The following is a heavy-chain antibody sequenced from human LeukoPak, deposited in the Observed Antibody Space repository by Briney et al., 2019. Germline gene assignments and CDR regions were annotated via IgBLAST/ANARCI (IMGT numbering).Heavy chain of an antibody. Sequence: GGSLRLSCSASGFTFSSYAMHWVRQPPGNGLEYVSTISNYGGTTYYADSVKGRFTISRDNAKNTLYLQMNSLRAEDTAVYYCARVVGSTMRAPFDFWGQGMLVTVSS. D-gene: IGHD1-26*01. CDR3: ARVVGSTMRAPFDF. CDR1: GFTFSSYA. J-gene: IGHJ4*02. CDR2: ISNYGGTT. V-gene: IGHV3-64*04.